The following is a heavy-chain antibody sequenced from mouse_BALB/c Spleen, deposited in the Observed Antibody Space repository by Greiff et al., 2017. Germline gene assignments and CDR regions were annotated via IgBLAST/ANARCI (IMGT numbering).Heavy chain of an antibody. CDR3: ARCYYGNSWFAY. D-gene: IGHD2-1*01. Sequence: EVQLQQSGAELVKPGASVKLSCTASGFNIKDTYMHWVKQRPEQGLEWIGRIDPANGNTKYDPKFQGKATITADTSSNTAYLQLSSLTSEDTAVYYCARCYYGNSWFAYWGQGTLVTVSA. CDR1: GFNIKDTY. J-gene: IGHJ3*01. CDR2: IDPANGNT. V-gene: IGHV14-3*02.